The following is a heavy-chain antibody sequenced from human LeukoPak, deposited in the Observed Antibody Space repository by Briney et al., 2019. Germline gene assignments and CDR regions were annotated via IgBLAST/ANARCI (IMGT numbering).Heavy chain of an antibody. J-gene: IGHJ5*02. V-gene: IGHV3-23*01. CDR3: AKDRDYGSGSYYYGFDP. CDR1: GFAFNGYY. Sequence: PGGSLRLSCAASGFAFNGYYMSWIRQAPGKGLEWVSAISGSGGSTYYPDSVKGRFTISRDNSKNTLYLQMNSLRVEDTAVYYCAKDRDYGSGSYYYGFDPWGQGTLVTVSS. D-gene: IGHD3-10*01. CDR2: ISGSGGST.